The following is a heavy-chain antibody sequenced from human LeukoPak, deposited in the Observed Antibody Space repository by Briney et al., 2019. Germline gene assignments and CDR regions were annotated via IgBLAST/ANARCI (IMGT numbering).Heavy chain of an antibody. V-gene: IGHV4-34*01. CDR2: INHSGST. CDR1: GGSFSGYY. J-gene: IGHJ4*02. D-gene: IGHD6-13*01. CDR3: AREPIIAAAGFHFDY. Sequence: SETLSLTCAVYGGSFSGYYWSWIRQPPGKGLEWIGEINHSGSTNYNPSLKSRVTISVDTSKNQFSLKLSSVTAADTAVYYCAREPIIAAAGFHFDYWGQGTLVTVSS.